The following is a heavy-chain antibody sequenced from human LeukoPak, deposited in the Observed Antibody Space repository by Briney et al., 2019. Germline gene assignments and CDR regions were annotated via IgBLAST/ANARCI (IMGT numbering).Heavy chain of an antibody. CDR1: GGSFSGYY. Sequence: SETLSLTCAVYGGSFSGYYWSWIRQPPGKGLEWIGEINHSGSTNYNPSLKSRVTISVDTSKNQFSLKLSSVTAADTAVYYCARPVVRGRARVFDIWGQGTMVTVSS. CDR3: ARPVVRGRARVFDI. V-gene: IGHV4-34*01. CDR2: INHSGST. D-gene: IGHD3-10*01. J-gene: IGHJ3*02.